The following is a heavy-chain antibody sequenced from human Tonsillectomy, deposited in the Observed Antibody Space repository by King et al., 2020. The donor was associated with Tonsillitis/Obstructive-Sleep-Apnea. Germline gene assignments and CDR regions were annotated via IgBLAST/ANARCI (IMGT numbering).Heavy chain of an antibody. J-gene: IGHJ4*02. Sequence: QLKESGPGLVKPSQTLSLTCAVSGGAISSGGYYWSWIRQHPGKGLEWIGYIYYSGSTYYNPSLTSRVTISVDTTKNQFSLKLSSVTAADTAVYYCARLGNWGYDILTGLDYWGQGTLVTVSS. V-gene: IGHV4-31*11. CDR3: ARLGNWGYDILTGLDY. D-gene: IGHD3-9*01. CDR2: IYYSGST. CDR1: GGAISSGGYY.